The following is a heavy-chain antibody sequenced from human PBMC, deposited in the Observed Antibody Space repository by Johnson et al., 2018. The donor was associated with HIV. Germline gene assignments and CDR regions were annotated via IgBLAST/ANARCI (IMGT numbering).Heavy chain of an antibody. J-gene: IGHJ3*02. CDR1: GFSFSSSD. Sequence: VQLVESGGGLVQPGGSLRLSCAASGFSFSSSDIYWVRQFTGKGLEWVSGIGSGGLTYYLASVQGRFTISRENAKNSVYLQMNSLRAVDTAVYSCARESGWGHDAFDIWGQGTMVTVSS. CDR3: ARESGWGHDAFDI. CDR2: IGSGGLT. D-gene: IGHD3-22*01. V-gene: IGHV3-13*01.